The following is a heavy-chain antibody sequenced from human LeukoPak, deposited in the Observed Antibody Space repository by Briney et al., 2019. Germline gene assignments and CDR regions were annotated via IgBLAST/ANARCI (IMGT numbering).Heavy chain of an antibody. D-gene: IGHD2-2*01. CDR3: ARATYYCSSTSCYGATYFDY. Sequence: ASVKVSCKASGYTFTSYAMHWVRQAPGQRLERMGWINAGNGNTKYSQKFQGRVTITRDTSASTAYMELSSLRSEDTAVYYCARATYYCSSTSCYGATYFDYWGQGTLVTVSS. CDR1: GYTFTSYA. V-gene: IGHV1-3*01. CDR2: INAGNGNT. J-gene: IGHJ4*02.